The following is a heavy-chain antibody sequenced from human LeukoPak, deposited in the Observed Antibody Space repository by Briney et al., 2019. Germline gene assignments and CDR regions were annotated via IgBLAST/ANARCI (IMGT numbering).Heavy chain of an antibody. J-gene: IGHJ4*02. D-gene: IGHD3-16*01. V-gene: IGHV4-59*01. CDR2: IYYSGST. CDR1: GGSISSYY. CDR3: ARATVTDLGEFDY. Sequence: PSETLPLTCTVSGGSISSYYWSWLRQPPGKGLEWIGYIYYSGSTNYNPSLKSRVTISVDTSKNQFSLKLSSVTAADTAVYYCARATVTDLGEFDYWGQGTRVTVSS.